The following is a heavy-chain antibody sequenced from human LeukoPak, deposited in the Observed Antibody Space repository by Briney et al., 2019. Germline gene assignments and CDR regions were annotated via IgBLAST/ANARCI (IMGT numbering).Heavy chain of an antibody. J-gene: IGHJ6*02. CDR3: ARECSSTSCYEYCYYGMDV. D-gene: IGHD2-2*01. CDR1: GYTFTSYY. V-gene: IGHV1-46*01. Sequence: ASVKVSCKASGYTFTSYYMHWVRQAPGQGLEWMGIINPSGGSTSYAQKFQGRVSMTRDTSTSTVYLELSSLRSEDTAVYYCARECSSTSCYEYCYYGMDVWGQGTTVTVSS. CDR2: INPSGGST.